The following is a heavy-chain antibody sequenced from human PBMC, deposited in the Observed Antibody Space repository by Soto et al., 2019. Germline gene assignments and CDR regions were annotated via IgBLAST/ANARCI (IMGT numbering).Heavy chain of an antibody. CDR2: ISYDGGNK. D-gene: IGHD1-26*01. CDR3: AKDTDVVGAAYKFDY. Sequence: GGSLRLSCVASGFSFSSYGMHWVRQAPGKGLEWVAVISYDGGNKYYADSVKGRFTISRDNSKNTLDLQMNSLRGEDTAVYYCAKDTDVVGAAYKFDYWGQGTLVTVS. CDR1: GFSFSSYG. J-gene: IGHJ4*02. V-gene: IGHV3-30*18.